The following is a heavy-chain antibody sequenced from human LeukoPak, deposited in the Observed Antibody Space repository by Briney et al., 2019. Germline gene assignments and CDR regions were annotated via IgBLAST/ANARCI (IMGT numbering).Heavy chain of an antibody. CDR1: GGTFGRYV. D-gene: IGHD6-19*01. CDR2: IIPIFGTA. V-gene: IGHV1-69*13. J-gene: IGHJ6*03. Sequence: SVKVSCKASGGTFGRYVISWVRQAPGQGLEWMGGIIPIFGTANYAQKFQGRVTITADESTITAYMELSSLRSEDTAVYYCARGAFAVFPPATYYYYMDVWGKGTTVTVSS. CDR3: ARGAFAVFPPATYYYYMDV.